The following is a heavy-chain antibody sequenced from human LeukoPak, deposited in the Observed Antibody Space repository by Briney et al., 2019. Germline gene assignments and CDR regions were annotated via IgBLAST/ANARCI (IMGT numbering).Heavy chain of an antibody. D-gene: IGHD6-19*01. CDR1: GFTFSSYG. V-gene: IGHV3-30*18. Sequence: GGSLRLSCAASGFTFSSYGMHWVRQAPGKGLEWVAVISYDGSNKYYADSVKGRFTISRDNSKNTLYLQMNSLRAEDTAVYYCAKEVDSKRQWLVQPFDYWGQGTLVTVSS. J-gene: IGHJ4*02. CDR2: ISYDGSNK. CDR3: AKEVDSKRQWLVQPFDY.